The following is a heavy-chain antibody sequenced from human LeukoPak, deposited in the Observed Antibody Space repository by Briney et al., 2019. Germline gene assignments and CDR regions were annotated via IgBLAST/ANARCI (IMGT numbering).Heavy chain of an antibody. D-gene: IGHD3-22*01. CDR2: ISGSGGNK. J-gene: IGHJ4*01. CDR3: ARVRLNYDSRGLRYYFDY. Sequence: PGGSLRLSCAASGFTFTNYGVSWVRQAPGKGLEGVSVISGSGGNKNYGDAVKGRFTISRDDSNDTLYLQMNSLRAEDTAVYYCARVRLNYDSRGLRYYFDYWGHGTLVTVSS. CDR1: GFTFTNYG. V-gene: IGHV3-23*01.